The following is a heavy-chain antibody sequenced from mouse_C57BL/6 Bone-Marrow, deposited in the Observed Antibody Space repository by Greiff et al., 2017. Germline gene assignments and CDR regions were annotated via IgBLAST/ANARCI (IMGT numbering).Heavy chain of an antibody. CDR2: IDPSASYT. J-gene: IGHJ3*01. CDR1: GYTFTSYW. D-gene: IGHD3-1*01. V-gene: IGHV1-50*01. CDR3: ALGAY. Sequence: VQLQQPGAELVKPGASVKLSCKASGYTFTSYWMQWVKQRPGQGLEWIGEIDPSASYTNYNQKFKGKATLTVDTSSSTAYMQLSSLTAEDSAVYYCALGAYWGQGTLVTVSA.